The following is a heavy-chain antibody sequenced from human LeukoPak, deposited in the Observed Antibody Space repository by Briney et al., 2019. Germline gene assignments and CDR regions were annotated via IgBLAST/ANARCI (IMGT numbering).Heavy chain of an antibody. J-gene: IGHJ5*02. CDR2: VYYTGSI. CDR1: GGSISASSHY. Sequence: PSETLSLTCSVSGGSISASSHYWAWVRQPPGKGLEWIGSVYYTGSIRYNTSLKSRVTISVDMSKNDLFLTLSSVTAADTAFYSWGRRDYRAWFDPWGQGILVTVPP. D-gene: IGHD2-21*01. CDR3: GRRDYRAWFDP. V-gene: IGHV4-39*01.